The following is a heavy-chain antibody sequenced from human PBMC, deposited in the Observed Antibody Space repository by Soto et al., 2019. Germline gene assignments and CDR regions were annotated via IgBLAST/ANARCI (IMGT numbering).Heavy chain of an antibody. CDR2: INAGNGNT. V-gene: IGHV1-3*01. CDR1: GYTFTSYA. CDR3: ATDTAPSDV. J-gene: IGHJ6*02. D-gene: IGHD4-17*01. Sequence: QVQLVQSGAEVKKPGASVKVACKASGYTFTSYAMHWVRQAPGQRREWMGWINAGNGNTKYSHKFQGRVTITRDTSASTAYMELSSLRSEDTALYYCATDTAPSDVWGQGTTVTVSS.